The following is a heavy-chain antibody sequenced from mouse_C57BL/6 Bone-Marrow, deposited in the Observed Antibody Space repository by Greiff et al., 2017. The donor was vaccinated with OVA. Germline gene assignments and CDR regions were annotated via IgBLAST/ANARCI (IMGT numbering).Heavy chain of an antibody. J-gene: IGHJ3*01. CDR1: GYSITSGYY. V-gene: IGHV3-6*01. CDR3: ARDNYYDYDGWFAY. D-gene: IGHD2-4*01. CDR2: ISYDGSN. Sequence: DVQLQESGPGLVKPSQSLSLTCSVTGYSITSGYYWNWIRQFPGNKLEWMGYISYDGSNNYNPSLKNRISITRDTSKNQFFLKLNSVTTEDTATYYCARDNYYDYDGWFAYWGQGTLVTVSA.